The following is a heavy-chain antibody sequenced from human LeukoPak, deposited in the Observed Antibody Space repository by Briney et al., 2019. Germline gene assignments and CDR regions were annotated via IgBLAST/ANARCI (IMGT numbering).Heavy chain of an antibody. V-gene: IGHV4-59*01. Sequence: SETLSLTCTVSGGSISSYYWSWIRQSPGKRLDWIGFIYYSGNTNYNPSLSSRVSISVDTSKNQFSLKLSSVTAADTAVYYCARGPDYDSSGYYPYYYYYYMDVWGKGTTVTVSS. CDR1: GGSISSYY. CDR3: ARGPDYDSSGYYPYYYYYYMDV. CDR2: IYYSGNT. J-gene: IGHJ6*03. D-gene: IGHD3-22*01.